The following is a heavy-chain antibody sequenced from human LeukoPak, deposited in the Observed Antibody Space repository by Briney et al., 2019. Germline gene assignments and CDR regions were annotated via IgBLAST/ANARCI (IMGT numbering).Heavy chain of an antibody. D-gene: IGHD4-11*01. CDR1: GGSISSYY. J-gene: IGHJ4*02. CDR2: IYYSGST. V-gene: IGHV4-59*08. CDR3: ARGGGRPESPYSD. Sequence: PAETLSLTCTVSGGSISSYYWSWIRQRPGKGLEWIGYIYYSGSTNYNPSLKSRVTISVDTSKNQFSLKLTSVSAADTAVYFCARGGGRPESPYSDWGQGTLVTVSS.